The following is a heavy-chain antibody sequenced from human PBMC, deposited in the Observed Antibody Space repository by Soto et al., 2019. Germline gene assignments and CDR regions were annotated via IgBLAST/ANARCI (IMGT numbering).Heavy chain of an antibody. V-gene: IGHV4-59*01. CDR3: ARARYQLLHPYPYGMDV. CDR2: IHYSGST. J-gene: IGHJ6*02. D-gene: IGHD2-2*01. Sequence: PSETLSLTCTVSGGSISSYYWSWIRQSPGKGLEWIGYIHYSGSTKSNPSLKSRVTISVDTSRNQVSLKLSSVTAADPAVYFCARARYQLLHPYPYGMDVWGQGTTVTVSS. CDR1: GGSISSYY.